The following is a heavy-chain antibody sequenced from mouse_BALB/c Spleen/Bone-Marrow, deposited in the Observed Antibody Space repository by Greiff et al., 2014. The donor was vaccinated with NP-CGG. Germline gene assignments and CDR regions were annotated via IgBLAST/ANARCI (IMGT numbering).Heavy chain of an antibody. J-gene: IGHJ2*01. V-gene: IGHV1-9*01. CDR3: ARDHFDY. CDR1: GYTFSSYW. CDR2: ILPGSVNS. Sequence: QVQLQESGAELMKPGASVKISCKASGYTFSSYWIEWVKQRPGHGLVWIGEILPGSVNSNYNGRFKGKATFTADTSSNTAYMQLSSLTSEDSAVYYCARDHFDYWGPGTTLTVSS.